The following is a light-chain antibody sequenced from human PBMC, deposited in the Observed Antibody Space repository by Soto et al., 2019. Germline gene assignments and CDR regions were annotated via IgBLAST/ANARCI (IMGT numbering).Light chain of an antibody. J-gene: IGKJ1*01. CDR3: QQYDSSPRT. Sequence: ELVLTHSRATLCLAPGERASLSCRASQSLSSRNLAWYQQKPGQAPRPLIYGVSSRATGIPDRFSGSGSGTDFSLTISRLEPEDLAVYYCQQYDSSPRTFGQGTKVDI. CDR2: GVS. V-gene: IGKV3-20*01. CDR1: QSLSSRN.